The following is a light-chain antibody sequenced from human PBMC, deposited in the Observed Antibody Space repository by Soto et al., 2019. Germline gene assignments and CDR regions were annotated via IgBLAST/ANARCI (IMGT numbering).Light chain of an antibody. J-gene: IGKJ1*01. CDR1: QSVGRNY. V-gene: IGKV3-20*01. Sequence: EIVLTQFPGTLSLSPGERATLSCRASQSVGRNYVAWYQQKPGQAPRVIIYAASNRASGIPDRFSGSGSGSGFTLTISRLEPEDFAVDYCQQYGTSPWAVGQGTKVEIK. CDR2: AAS. CDR3: QQYGTSPWA.